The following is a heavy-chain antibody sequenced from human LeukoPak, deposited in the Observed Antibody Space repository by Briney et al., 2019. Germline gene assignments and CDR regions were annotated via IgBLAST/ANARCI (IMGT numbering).Heavy chain of an antibody. Sequence: GGSLRLSCAVSGFTFSSYSMTWVRQAPGKGLEWVSSISSSSGYKYYADSVKGRFTISRDNAKNSLYLQMNSLRAEDTGVFYCARDQYDSWSRRGNFDSWGQGTLVIVSS. V-gene: IGHV3-21*04. CDR3: ARDQYDSWSRRGNFDS. J-gene: IGHJ4*02. D-gene: IGHD3-3*01. CDR2: ISSSSGYK. CDR1: GFTFSSYS.